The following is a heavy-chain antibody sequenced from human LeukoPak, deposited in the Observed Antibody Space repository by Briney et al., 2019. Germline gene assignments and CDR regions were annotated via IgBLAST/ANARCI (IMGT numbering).Heavy chain of an antibody. V-gene: IGHV3-23*01. CDR1: GFTFTSYG. Sequence: GGSLRLSCAASGFTFTSYGMSWVRQAPGKGLEWVSGISGSGGSTYYADSVKGRFTISRDNSKNTLYLQMNSLRAEDTAVYYCAYGIQLWLSHDYWGQGTLVTVSS. D-gene: IGHD5-18*01. CDR3: AYGIQLWLSHDY. CDR2: ISGSGGST. J-gene: IGHJ4*02.